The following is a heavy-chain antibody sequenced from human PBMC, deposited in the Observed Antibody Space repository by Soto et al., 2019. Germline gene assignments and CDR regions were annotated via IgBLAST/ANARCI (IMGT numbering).Heavy chain of an antibody. CDR3: ASFSGGWYAYYYYYMDV. D-gene: IGHD6-19*01. CDR2: IWYDGSNK. V-gene: IGHV3-33*01. CDR1: GFTFSSYG. J-gene: IGHJ6*03. Sequence: GGSLRLSCAASGFTFSSYGMHWVRQAPGKGLEWVAVIWYDGSNKYYADSVKGRFTISRDNSKNTLYLQMNSLRAEDTAVYYCASFSGGWYAYYYYYMDVWGKGTTVTVSS.